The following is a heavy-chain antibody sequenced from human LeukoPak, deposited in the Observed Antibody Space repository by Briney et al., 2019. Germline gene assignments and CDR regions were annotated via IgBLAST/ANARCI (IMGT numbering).Heavy chain of an antibody. CDR2: ISGSGGST. J-gene: IGHJ4*02. Sequence: PGRSLRLSCAASGFTFSNYGIHWVRQAPGKGLEWVSAISGSGGSTYYADSVKGRFTISRDNSKNTLYLQMNSLRAEDTAVYYCAKDQVYCSSTSCYNGEAAFDYWGQGTLVTVSS. D-gene: IGHD2-2*02. CDR3: AKDQVYCSSTSCYNGEAAFDY. CDR1: GFTFSNYG. V-gene: IGHV3-23*01.